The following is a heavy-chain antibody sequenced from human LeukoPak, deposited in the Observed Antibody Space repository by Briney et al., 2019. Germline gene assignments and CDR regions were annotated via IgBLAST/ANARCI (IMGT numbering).Heavy chain of an antibody. J-gene: IGHJ4*02. Sequence: ASVEVSCKASGYTFTGYYMHWVRQAPGQGLEWMGWINPNSGGTNYAQKFQGRVTMTRHTSISTASMELSRLRSDDTAVYYCARDRWGSGYNPSYFHHWGQGTLVTVSS. CDR1: GYTFTGYY. D-gene: IGHD5-12*01. CDR2: INPNSGGT. CDR3: ARDRWGSGYNPSYFHH. V-gene: IGHV1-2*02.